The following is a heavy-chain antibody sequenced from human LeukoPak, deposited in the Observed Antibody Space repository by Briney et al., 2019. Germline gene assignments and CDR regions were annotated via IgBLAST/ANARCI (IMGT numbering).Heavy chain of an antibody. J-gene: IGHJ6*03. V-gene: IGHV3-11*04. Sequence: PGGSLRLSCATSGFTFSDYYMSWIRQAPGKGLEWVSYISSSGSTIYYADSVKGRFTISRDNAKNSLYLQMNSLRAEDTAVYYCAGDGTPNYSSGWVYMDVWGEGTTVTISS. CDR1: GFTFSDYY. D-gene: IGHD6-25*01. CDR3: AGDGTPNYSSGWVYMDV. CDR2: ISSSGSTI.